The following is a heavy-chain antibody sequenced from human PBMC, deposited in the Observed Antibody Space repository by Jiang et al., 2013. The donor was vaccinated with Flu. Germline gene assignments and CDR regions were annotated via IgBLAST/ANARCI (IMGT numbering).Heavy chain of an antibody. Sequence: VQLVESGTAVKKSGESLKISCKGSGYEFSVSWIGWVRQMPGKGLEWMGSIYPGDSDTRYSPSFQGQVTISVDKSINTAYLQWHDLRSSDTAVYYCARLQLQLSQHPIDHWGQGTLVIVSS. CDR3: ARLQLQLSQHPIDH. CDR1: GYEFSVSW. D-gene: IGHD2-2*01. J-gene: IGHJ4*02. V-gene: IGHV5-51*01. CDR2: IYPGDSDT.